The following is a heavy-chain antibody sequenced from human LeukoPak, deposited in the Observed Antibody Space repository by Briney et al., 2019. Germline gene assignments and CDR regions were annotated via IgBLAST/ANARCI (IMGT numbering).Heavy chain of an antibody. CDR3: AKTYGHFDD. CDR2: ITGGSSYI. J-gene: IGHJ4*02. Sequence: GGSLRLSCAASGFTFTSYTMNWVRQAPGKGLEWVSSITGGSSYIYYADSVKGRFTISRDNAKNSLHLQMTSLRVEDTAVYYCAKTYGHFDDWGQGTLVTVSS. D-gene: IGHD4-17*01. V-gene: IGHV3-21*01. CDR1: GFTFTSYT.